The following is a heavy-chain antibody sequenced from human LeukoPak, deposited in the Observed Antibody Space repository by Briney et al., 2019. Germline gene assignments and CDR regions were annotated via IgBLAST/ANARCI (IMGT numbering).Heavy chain of an antibody. D-gene: IGHD3-10*01. Sequence: SETLSLTCTVSGGSISSYYWSWIRQPPGRGLEWIGYIYYSGSTNYNPSLKSRVTISVDTSKNQFSLKLSSVTAADTAVYYCARQGGAGYYFDYWGQGTLVTVSS. V-gene: IGHV4-59*08. J-gene: IGHJ4*02. CDR2: IYYSGST. CDR3: ARQGGAGYYFDY. CDR1: GGSISSYY.